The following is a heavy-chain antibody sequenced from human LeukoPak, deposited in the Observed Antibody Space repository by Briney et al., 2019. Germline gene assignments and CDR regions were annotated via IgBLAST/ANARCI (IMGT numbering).Heavy chain of an antibody. CDR1: GGSITSYY. V-gene: IGHV4-4*09. CDR2: FYSSGTT. D-gene: IGHD3-10*01. CDR3: ARLQMVRGARGWSDP. Sequence: SETLSLTCSVSGGSITSYYWNWVRLPPGKGLEWIGCFYSSGTTNYNPSLKSRVSISLDTSKNQLSLKLDSVTAADTAVYYCARLQMVRGARGWSDPWGQGTLVTVSS. J-gene: IGHJ5*02.